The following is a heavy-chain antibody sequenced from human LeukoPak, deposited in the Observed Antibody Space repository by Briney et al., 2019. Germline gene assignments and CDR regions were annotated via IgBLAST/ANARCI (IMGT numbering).Heavy chain of an antibody. Sequence: ASVKVSCKASGGTFSSYAISWVRQAPGQGLEWMGRIIPTFAIANYAQKFQGRVTITADKSTSTAYMELSSLRSEDTAVYYCARHDSSGYYEYYFDYWGQGTLVTVSS. CDR2: IIPTFAIA. CDR1: GGTFSSYA. CDR3: ARHDSSGYYEYYFDY. V-gene: IGHV1-69*04. J-gene: IGHJ4*02. D-gene: IGHD3-22*01.